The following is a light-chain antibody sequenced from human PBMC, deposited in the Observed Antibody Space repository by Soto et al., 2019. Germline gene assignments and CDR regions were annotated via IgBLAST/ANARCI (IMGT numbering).Light chain of an antibody. CDR1: SSNIGAGYD. CDR2: GNS. CDR3: XXYDSSLSGYV. Sequence: QSVLTQPPSVSGAPGQRVTISCTGSSSNIGAGYDVHWYQQLPGTAPKLLIYGNSYRPSGXXXXXSGSKSGTSASLAITGXXXXXXXXXXXXXYDSSLSGYVFGTGTKVTVL. J-gene: IGLJ1*01. V-gene: IGLV1-40*01.